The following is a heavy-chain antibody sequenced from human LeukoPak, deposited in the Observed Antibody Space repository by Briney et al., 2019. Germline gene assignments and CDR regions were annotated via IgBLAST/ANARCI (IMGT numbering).Heavy chain of an antibody. CDR2: IYYSGST. CDR3: ARGYGSYFDY. Sequence: SETLSLTCSVSGGSVSNNNYYWGWIRQPPGKGLECIGSIYYSGSTYYNPSLKSRVTISVDTSKNQFSLRLSSVTPEDTAVYYCARGYGSYFDYWGQGTLVTVSS. V-gene: IGHV4-39*07. CDR1: GGSVSNNNYY. D-gene: IGHD4-17*01. J-gene: IGHJ4*02.